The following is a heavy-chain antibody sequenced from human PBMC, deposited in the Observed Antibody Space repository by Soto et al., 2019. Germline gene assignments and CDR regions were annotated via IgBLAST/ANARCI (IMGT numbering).Heavy chain of an antibody. CDR1: GFMFSSHW. J-gene: IGHJ6*02. CDR3: ARSSRSLNEYYYGLDV. CDR2: IKQDGGEK. D-gene: IGHD3-10*01. V-gene: IGHV3-7*01. Sequence: EVQLVESGGGLVQPGGSLRLSCGASGFMFSSHWMTWVRQAPGKGLEWVANIKQDGGEKYCVDSVKGRFTISRDNAKNSLYLQMSSLRVEDTAVYYCARSSRSLNEYYYGLDVWGQGTTVTVS.